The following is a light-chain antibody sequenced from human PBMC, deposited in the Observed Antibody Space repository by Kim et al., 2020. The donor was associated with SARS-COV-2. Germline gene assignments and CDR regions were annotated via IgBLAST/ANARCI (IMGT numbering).Light chain of an antibody. J-gene: IGLJ3*02. Sequence: GQRVTIPCPGSSSNIGSNYVYWYQQLPGTAPKLLIYRNNQRPSGVPDRFSGSKSGTSASLAISGLRSEDEADYYCAAWDDSLSGWVFGGGTKL. V-gene: IGLV1-47*01. CDR1: SSNIGSNY. CDR2: RNN. CDR3: AAWDDSLSGWV.